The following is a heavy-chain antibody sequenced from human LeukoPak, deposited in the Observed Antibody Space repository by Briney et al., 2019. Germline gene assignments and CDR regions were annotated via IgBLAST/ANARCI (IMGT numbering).Heavy chain of an antibody. CDR1: GFTFNRHW. D-gene: IGHD3-16*01. Sequence: GGSLRLSCAASGFTFNRHWMSWVRQAPGKGLEWVANIKQDGSEKYYVDSVKGRFIISRDNAKNSLSLQMNSLRAEDTAVYYCARLLGESTIYDLWGQGTLVTVSS. V-gene: IGHV3-7*01. CDR3: ARLLGESTIYDL. CDR2: IKQDGSEK. J-gene: IGHJ5*02.